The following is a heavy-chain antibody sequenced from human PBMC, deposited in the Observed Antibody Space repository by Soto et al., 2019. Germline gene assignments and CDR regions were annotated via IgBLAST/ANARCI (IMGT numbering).Heavy chain of an antibody. CDR3: ARVSTGTGYYYGMDV. D-gene: IGHD4-17*01. CDR2: IIPIFGTA. Sequence: QVQLVQSGAEVKKPGSSVKVSCKASGGTFSSYAISWVRQAPGQGLEWMGGIIPIFGTANYAQKFQGRVTITAEGSTRRADMELSSLRSEDTAVYYCARVSTGTGYYYGMDVWGQGTTVTVSS. J-gene: IGHJ6*02. CDR1: GGTFSSYA. V-gene: IGHV1-69*12.